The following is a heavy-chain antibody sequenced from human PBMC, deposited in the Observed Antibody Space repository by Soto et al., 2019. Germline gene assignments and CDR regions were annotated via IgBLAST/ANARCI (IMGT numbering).Heavy chain of an antibody. CDR1: GFIFGDAW. V-gene: IGHV3-15*07. CDR2: IKSQTGGGTT. Sequence: DVQLVESGGGLVKSGGSLRLSCSASGFIFGDAWMNWVRQAPGKGPEWVGRIKSQTGGGTTDYAAPVKDRFTISRDDSKDPLYLQMNSLRTDDTAVYYCATDFIYYGSDHFFPGRDSDMDVWGQWKTVTVS. D-gene: IGHD3-10*01. CDR3: ATDFIYYGSDHFFPGRDSDMDV. J-gene: IGHJ6*02.